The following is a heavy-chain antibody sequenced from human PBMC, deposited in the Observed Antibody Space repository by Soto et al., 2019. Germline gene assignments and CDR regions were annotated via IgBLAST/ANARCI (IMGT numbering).Heavy chain of an antibody. Sequence: QVQLVQSGAEVKKPGASVKVSCKASGYTFTSYAMHWVGQAPGQRLEWMRWMNARNGNTKYSQKFQGRVTITRDTSGSTPYMYLSTLSSGETVVYYSARDLGFGLSDYWGQGTLVTFSS. V-gene: IGHV1-3*01. CDR3: ARDLGFGLSDY. CDR2: MNARNGNT. J-gene: IGHJ4*02. CDR1: GYTFTSYA. D-gene: IGHD3-10*01.